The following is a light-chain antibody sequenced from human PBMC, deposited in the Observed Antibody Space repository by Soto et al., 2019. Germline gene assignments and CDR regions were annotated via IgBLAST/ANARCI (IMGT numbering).Light chain of an antibody. Sequence: QSALTQPASVSGSPGQSITISCTGTSSDVGGSNYVSWYQQLPGKAPKLMIYEDTKRPSGVSSRFSGSKSGNTASLTISGLQAEDAAAYYCCSYAGSYTLIFGGGTKLTVL. CDR1: SSDVGGSNY. CDR2: EDT. J-gene: IGLJ2*01. CDR3: CSYAGSYTLI. V-gene: IGLV2-14*01.